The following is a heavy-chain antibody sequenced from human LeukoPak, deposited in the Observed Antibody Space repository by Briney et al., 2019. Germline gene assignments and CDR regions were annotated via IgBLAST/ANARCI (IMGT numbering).Heavy chain of an antibody. Sequence: GGSLRLSCADSGITFSSYSMNWVRQAPGKGLEWVSTISSSSSYIYYADSVKGRFTIARDNAKNSLYLQMNSLRAEDTAVYYCARGIAVAGSPYFDYWGQGTLVTVSS. V-gene: IGHV3-21*01. J-gene: IGHJ4*02. CDR3: ARGIAVAGSPYFDY. CDR1: GITFSSYS. D-gene: IGHD6-19*01. CDR2: ISSSSSYI.